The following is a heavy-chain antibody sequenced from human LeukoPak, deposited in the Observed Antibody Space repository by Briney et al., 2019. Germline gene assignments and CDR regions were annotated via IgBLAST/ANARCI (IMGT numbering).Heavy chain of an antibody. CDR3: ARAPSEVGGYYPEYFRH. Sequence: GRSRRPSWDAARFTFSRYWMHWVRQPPERRMVWVSRIKSNGKTNYAHSVKGRFTISRDNAKNTVSLQMDSLRAEDTGVYYCARAPSEVGGYYPEYFRHWGQGTLVTVSS. CDR1: RFTFSRYW. J-gene: IGHJ1*01. CDR2: IKSNGKT. D-gene: IGHD3-22*01. V-gene: IGHV3-74*01.